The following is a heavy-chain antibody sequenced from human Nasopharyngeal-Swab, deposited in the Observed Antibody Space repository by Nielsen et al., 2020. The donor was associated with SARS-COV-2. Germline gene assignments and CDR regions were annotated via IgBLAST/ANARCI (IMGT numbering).Heavy chain of an antibody. V-gene: IGHV3-11*03. CDR2: ISGSSSHT. J-gene: IGHJ4*02. CDR3: ARTSYYGSGSLDY. Sequence: GESLNISCAASGFTFSDYYMSWIRHIPGKGLEWVSYISGSSSHTSYADSVKGRFIISRDNAKNSLYLEMTSLRADDTAVYYCARTSYYGSGSLDYWVQGTQVTVSS. D-gene: IGHD3-10*01. CDR1: GFTFSDYY.